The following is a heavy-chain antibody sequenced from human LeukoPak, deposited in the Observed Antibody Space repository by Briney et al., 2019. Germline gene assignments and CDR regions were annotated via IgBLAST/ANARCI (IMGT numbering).Heavy chain of an antibody. V-gene: IGHV4-4*07. CDR3: ARDGGYCGGDCFVDV. CDR1: GGSINSYY. Sequence: PSETLSLTCTVSGGSINSYYWGWIRQPAGKGLEWIGRIYTSGSTNYNPSLKSRVTMSVDTSKNQFSLKLSSVTAADTAVYYCARDGGYCGGDCFVDVWGKGTTVTVSS. D-gene: IGHD2-21*02. CDR2: IYTSGST. J-gene: IGHJ6*04.